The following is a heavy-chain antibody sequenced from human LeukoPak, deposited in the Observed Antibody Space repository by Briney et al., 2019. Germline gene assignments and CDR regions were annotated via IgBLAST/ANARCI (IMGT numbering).Heavy chain of an antibody. CDR3: ARDLNYSGNHGPGSY. V-gene: IGHV3-30-3*01. Sequence: PGRSLRLSCAASGFTFSSYAMHWVRQAPGKGLEWVAVISYDGSNKYYADSVKGRFTISRDNSKNTLYLQMNSLRAEDTAVYYCARDLNYSGNHGPGSYWGQGTLVTVSS. J-gene: IGHJ4*02. D-gene: IGHD1-26*01. CDR2: ISYDGSNK. CDR1: GFTFSSYA.